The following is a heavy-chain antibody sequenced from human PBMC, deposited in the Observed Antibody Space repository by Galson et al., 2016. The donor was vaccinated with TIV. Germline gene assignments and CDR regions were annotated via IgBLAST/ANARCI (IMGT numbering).Heavy chain of an antibody. CDR3: ASPFPGGDDFWSAYYDAFDV. J-gene: IGHJ3*01. CDR1: GGSFNRYY. Sequence: TLSLTCEVYGGSFNRYYWTWIRQPPGKGLEWIGQINHRGSTKYNPSLNSRVTISVDTSKNQFSLKMTSMTAADTAVYYCASPFPGGDDFWSAYYDAFDVRGQGTMVTVSS. V-gene: IGHV4-34*01. D-gene: IGHD3-3*01. CDR2: INHRGST.